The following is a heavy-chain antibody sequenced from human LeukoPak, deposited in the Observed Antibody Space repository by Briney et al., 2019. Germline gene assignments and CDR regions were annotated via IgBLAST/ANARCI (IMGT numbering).Heavy chain of an antibody. CDR2: LSYDGEEK. CDR1: GFTFSIYD. D-gene: IGHD2-8*02. CDR3: AKVRRDVVYATNLGFDY. Sequence: GGSLRLSCAASGFTFSIYDMHWVRQAPGKGLEWVAFLSYDGEEKYSADSVKGRFTISRDNSKNTLYLQMNSLRIEDTAVYYCAKVRRDVVYATNLGFDYWGQGTLVTVSS. J-gene: IGHJ4*02. V-gene: IGHV3-30*18.